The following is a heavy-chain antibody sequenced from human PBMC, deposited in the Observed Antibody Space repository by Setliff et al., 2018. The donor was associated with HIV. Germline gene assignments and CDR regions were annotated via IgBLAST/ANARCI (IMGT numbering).Heavy chain of an antibody. V-gene: IGHV1-69*06. CDR2: IIPIFGTA. D-gene: IGHD3-10*01. Sequence: GASVKVSCKASGDTFSNYAISWVRQAPGQGLEWMGGIIPIFGTANYAQKFEGRVTITADKSTSTAYMEVNSLRFEDTAVYYCARVFYYSAGSYSLDYWGQETLVTV. CDR3: ARVFYYSAGSYSLDY. CDR1: GDTFSNYA. J-gene: IGHJ4*01.